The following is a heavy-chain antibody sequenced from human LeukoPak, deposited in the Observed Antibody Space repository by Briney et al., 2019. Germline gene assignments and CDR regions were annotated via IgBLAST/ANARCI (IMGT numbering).Heavy chain of an antibody. Sequence: SQTLSLTCAISGDSVSSNSATWNWIRQSPSRGLEWLGRTYYTSTWYNDYAVSVKSRISINAGTSKNQLSLHLNSVTPEDTAVYFCARGKIGAAGTFVYWGQGTLVTVSS. CDR2: TYYTSTWYN. J-gene: IGHJ4*02. V-gene: IGHV6-1*01. CDR1: GDSVSSNSAT. CDR3: ARGKIGAAGTFVY. D-gene: IGHD6-13*01.